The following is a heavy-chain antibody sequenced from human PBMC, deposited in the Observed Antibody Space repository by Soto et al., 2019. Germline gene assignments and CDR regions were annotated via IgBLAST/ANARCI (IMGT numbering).Heavy chain of an antibody. CDR3: ARHSSGGNYYYYYMDV. CDR2: IYYSGST. Sequence: TSETLSLTCTVSGGSISSYYWSWIRQPPGKGLEWIGYIYYSGSTNYNPSLKSRVTISVDTSKNQFSLKLSSVTAAATAVYYCARHSSGGNYYYYYMDVWGKGTTVTVSS. D-gene: IGHD2-15*01. V-gene: IGHV4-59*08. J-gene: IGHJ6*03. CDR1: GGSISSYY.